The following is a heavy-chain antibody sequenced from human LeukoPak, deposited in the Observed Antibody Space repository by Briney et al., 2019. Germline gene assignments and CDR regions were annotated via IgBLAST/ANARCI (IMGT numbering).Heavy chain of an antibody. CDR1: GGSISSSSYY. D-gene: IGHD6-6*01. Sequence: KGSETLSLTCTVSGGSISSSSYYWGWIRQPPGKGLEWIGSIYYSGSTYYNPSLKSRVTISVDTSKNQFSLKLSSVTAADTAVYYCASFGSSIAARGDYYFDYWGREPWSPSPQ. V-gene: IGHV4-39*01. J-gene: IGHJ4*02. CDR3: ASFGSSIAARGDYYFDY. CDR2: IYYSGST.